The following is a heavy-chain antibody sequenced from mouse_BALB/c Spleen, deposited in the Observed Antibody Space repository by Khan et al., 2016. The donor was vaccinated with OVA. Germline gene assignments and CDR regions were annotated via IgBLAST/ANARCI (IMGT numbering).Heavy chain of an antibody. J-gene: IGHJ4*01. CDR1: GFSLTNYG. Sequence: QVQLKESGPGLVAPSQSLSITCTISGFSLTNYGVHWVRQPPGKGLEWLVVIWSDGSTTYNSALKSRLTISKDNSKSKVFLKMNSLQTDDNAVYFCTRQPYYHYNIMDYWGQGTSVTVSS. V-gene: IGHV2-6-1*01. CDR2: IWSDGST. D-gene: IGHD2-10*01. CDR3: TRQPYYHYNIMDY.